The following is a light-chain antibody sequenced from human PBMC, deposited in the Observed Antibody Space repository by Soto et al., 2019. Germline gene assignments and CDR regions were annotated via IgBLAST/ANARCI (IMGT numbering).Light chain of an antibody. CDR1: QSVRSRY. V-gene: IGKV3-20*01. J-gene: IGKJ2*01. Sequence: EIVLTQSPGTLSLSPGERATLSCRASQSVRSRYLAWYQQKPGQAPRLLIYGASSRATGITDRFSGIGSGTDLTLSITRLEPEHFRVYYCHLYGGAPAVTFVQRTKREIK. CDR3: HLYGGAPAVT. CDR2: GAS.